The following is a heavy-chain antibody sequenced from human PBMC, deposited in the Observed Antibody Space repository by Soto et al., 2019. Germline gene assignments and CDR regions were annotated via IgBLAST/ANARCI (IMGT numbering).Heavy chain of an antibody. V-gene: IGHV4-39*01. CDR2: IYYSGIT. J-gene: IGHJ5*02. Sequence: NPSETLSLICSVSGDSISSSIYYWVWIRQPPGKGLEWIGYIYYSGITYYNPSLKSRVTISVDTSKNQFSLKLSSVTAADTAVYYCARRVAAGNWFDPWGQGTLVTVSS. CDR1: GDSISSSIYY. D-gene: IGHD6-25*01. CDR3: ARRVAAGNWFDP.